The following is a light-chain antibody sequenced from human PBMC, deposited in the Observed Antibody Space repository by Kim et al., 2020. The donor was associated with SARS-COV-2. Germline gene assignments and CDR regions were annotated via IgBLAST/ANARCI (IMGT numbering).Light chain of an antibody. CDR3: QVWDSSTAYNYV. CDR1: NIGSKN. Sequence: SYELTQPLSVSVALGQTARITCGGNNIGSKNVHWYQQKPGQAPVLVIYRDSNRPSGIPERFSGSNSGNMATLTISRAQAGDEADYYCQVWDSSTAYNYVFGTGTKVTVL. V-gene: IGLV3-9*01. CDR2: RDS. J-gene: IGLJ1*01.